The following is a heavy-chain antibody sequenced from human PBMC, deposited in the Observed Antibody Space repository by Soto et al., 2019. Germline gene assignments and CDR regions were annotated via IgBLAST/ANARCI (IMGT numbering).Heavy chain of an antibody. D-gene: IGHD6-13*01. J-gene: IGHJ6*02. Sequence: QVQLVESGGGVVQPGRSLRLSCAASGFTFNNYGMHWVRQAPGKGLEWLVVIWNDGSNSSYAYSVKGRFTISRDNSKNTLYLQMSSLRAEDTAVYYCARRQIPPPTRGAANARGGMDVWGQGTTVTVSS. CDR1: GFTFNNYG. CDR3: ARRQIPPPTRGAANARGGMDV. V-gene: IGHV3-33*01. CDR2: IWNDGSNS.